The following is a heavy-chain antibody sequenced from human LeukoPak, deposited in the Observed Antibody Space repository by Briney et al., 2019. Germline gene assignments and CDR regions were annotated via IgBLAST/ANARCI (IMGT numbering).Heavy chain of an antibody. J-gene: IGHJ6*02. CDR3: AKGSRLSSLGMDV. CDR2: ISGGGESA. Sequence: GGSLRLSCAASGFTFDDYAMHWVRQAPGKGLEWVSYISGGGESAYYAVSVKGSFPIYRDNSKNSLNLQMNSLRIEDTALYYCAKGSRLSSLGMDVWGQGTTVTVSS. V-gene: IGHV3-43*02. D-gene: IGHD3-16*02. CDR1: GFTFDDYA.